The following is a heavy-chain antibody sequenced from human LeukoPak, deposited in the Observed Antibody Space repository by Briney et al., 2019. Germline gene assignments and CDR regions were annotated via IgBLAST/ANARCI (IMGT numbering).Heavy chain of an antibody. V-gene: IGHV3-23*01. CDR3: AKGGGWYFYYFDY. J-gene: IGHJ4*02. D-gene: IGHD6-19*01. CDR1: GFTFSSYA. CDR2: ISGSGGST. Sequence: GGSLRLSCAASGFTFSSYAMSWVRQAPGKGLEWVSAISGSGGSTYYADSVEGRFTISRGNSKNTLYLQMNSLGAEDTAVYYCAKGGGWYFYYFDYWGQGTLVTVSS.